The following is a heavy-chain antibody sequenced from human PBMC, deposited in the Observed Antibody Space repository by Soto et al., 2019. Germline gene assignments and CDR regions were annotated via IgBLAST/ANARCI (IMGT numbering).Heavy chain of an antibody. CDR3: ARTDRDFYGLDV. V-gene: IGHV3-13*05. CDR1: GFTFRNYD. J-gene: IGHJ6*02. CDR2: ISAAGDP. Sequence: EVQLVESGGGLVQPGGSLRLSCEASGFTFRNYDMHWVRQGTGKGLEWVSGISAAGDPDYADSVEGRFTISRENAQISFFLQMNSLRVCDTAVYYCARTDRDFYGLDVWGQGTTVIVSS.